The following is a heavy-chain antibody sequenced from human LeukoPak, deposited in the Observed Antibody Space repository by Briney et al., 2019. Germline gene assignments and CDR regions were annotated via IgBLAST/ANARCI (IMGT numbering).Heavy chain of an antibody. CDR3: ARGGYGDPDDFDY. CDR2: INHSGST. CDR1: GGSLSGYY. J-gene: IGHJ4*02. V-gene: IGHV4-34*01. D-gene: IGHD4-17*01. Sequence: PPETLSPTCAVYGGSLSGYYWSWIRQPPGKGLEWIGEINHSGSTNYNPALKSRVTISVDTSNNQFSLKLSAVTAADAAVYYCARGGYGDPDDFDYWGQGTLVTVSS.